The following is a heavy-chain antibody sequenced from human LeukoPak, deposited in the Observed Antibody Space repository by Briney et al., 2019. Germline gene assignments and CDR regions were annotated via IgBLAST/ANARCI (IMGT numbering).Heavy chain of an antibody. CDR2: ISGGGGRT. J-gene: IGHJ4*02. D-gene: IGHD1-1*01. CDR3: AKFRGSERTAIDS. CDR1: GFTFNSYA. Sequence: QPRESLRLSCAASGFTFNSYAMSWVRQAPGKELEWVSTISGGGGRTWYAGSVKGRFTISRDNSKNTVDVQLNSLRAEDTAVYYCAKFRGSERTAIDSWGQGTLVTVSS. V-gene: IGHV3-23*01.